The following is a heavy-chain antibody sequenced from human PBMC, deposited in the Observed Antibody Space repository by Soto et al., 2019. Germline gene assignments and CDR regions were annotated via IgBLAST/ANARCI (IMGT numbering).Heavy chain of an antibody. Sequence: QVQLVESGGGVVQPGRSLRLSCAASGFTFSSSGMHWVRQAPGKGLEWVAVISYDGSNKFYADSVKGRFTISRDNSKNTLYLQMNSLRAEDTAVYYCAKFFVWVASYDSSGYYYLEDMWYFDYWGQGTLVTVSS. V-gene: IGHV3-30*18. CDR3: AKFFVWVASYDSSGYYYLEDMWYFDY. CDR1: GFTFSSSG. J-gene: IGHJ4*02. D-gene: IGHD3-22*01. CDR2: ISYDGSNK.